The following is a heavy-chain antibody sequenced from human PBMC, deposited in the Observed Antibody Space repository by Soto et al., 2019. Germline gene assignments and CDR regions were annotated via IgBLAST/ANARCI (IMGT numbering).Heavy chain of an antibody. CDR2: IYSGGST. V-gene: IGHV3-53*01. J-gene: IGHJ6*02. CDR3: ARGGGMDV. CDR1: GGTFSSYA. Sequence: VQLVQAGAEVKKPGSSVKVSCKASGGTFSSYAISWVRQAPGKGLEWVSVIYSGGSTYYADSVKGRFTISRDNSKHTLYLQMNSLRAEDTAVYYCARGGGMDVWGQGTTVTVSS.